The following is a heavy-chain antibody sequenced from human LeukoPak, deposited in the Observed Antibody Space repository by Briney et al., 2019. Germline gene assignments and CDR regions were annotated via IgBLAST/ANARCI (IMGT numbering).Heavy chain of an antibody. D-gene: IGHD4-23*01. CDR3: ASVVTPSSHFQH. J-gene: IGHJ1*01. CDR2: ISAYNGNT. V-gene: IGHV1-18*01. CDR1: GYTFTSYD. Sequence: ASVKVSCKASGYTFTSYDINWVRQATGQGLEWMGWISAYNGNTNYAQKLQGRVTMTTHTSTSTAYMELRSLRSDDTAVYYCASVVTPSSHFQHWGQGTLVTVSS.